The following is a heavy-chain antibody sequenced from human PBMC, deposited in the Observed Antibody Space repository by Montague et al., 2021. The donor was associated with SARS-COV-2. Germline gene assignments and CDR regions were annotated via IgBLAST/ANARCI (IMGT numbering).Heavy chain of an antibody. CDR1: GFTFSSYS. Sequence: SLRLSCAASGFTFSSYSMNWVRQAPGKGLEWVSSISSSSSYIYYADSVKGRFTISRDNAKNSLYLQMNSLRAEDTAVYYCARGGYYYYGSVAGHNGAFGNWGQGTMVTVSS. D-gene: IGHD3-10*01. V-gene: IGHV3-21*01. CDR2: ISSSSSYI. J-gene: IGHJ3*02. CDR3: ARGGYYYYGSVAGHNGAFGN.